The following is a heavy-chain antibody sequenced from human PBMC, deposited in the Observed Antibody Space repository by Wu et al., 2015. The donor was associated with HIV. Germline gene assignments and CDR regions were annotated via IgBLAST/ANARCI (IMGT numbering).Heavy chain of an antibody. Sequence: QVHLVQSGTVMGKPGSSMTISCEASGYSFINYLIHWVRHVPGKGLEWMGWMNPEWGAVNYPWNFQGRVTMTRKSFDTDTGTAYMELSGLTPADTAVYYCVRRGRCDHCSDWTFQHWGQGTLVIVSS. CDR3: VRRGRCDHCSDWTFQH. V-gene: IGHV1-2*02. D-gene: IGHD2-15*01. CDR1: GYSFINYL. J-gene: IGHJ1*01. CDR2: MNPEWGAV.